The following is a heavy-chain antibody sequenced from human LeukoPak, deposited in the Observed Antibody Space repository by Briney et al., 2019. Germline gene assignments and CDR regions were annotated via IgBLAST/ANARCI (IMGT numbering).Heavy chain of an antibody. CDR1: GGSISNYY. CDR2: ISTTGST. D-gene: IGHD6-19*01. J-gene: IGHJ4*02. Sequence: PSETLSLTCTVSGGSISNYYWSLIRQPAGKGLEWIGRISTTGSTNYSPSLKSRVTMSVDTSKNQFSLKLASVTAADTAVYYCARGSSGWSPYDYWGQGTLVTVSS. V-gene: IGHV4-4*07. CDR3: ARGSSGWSPYDY.